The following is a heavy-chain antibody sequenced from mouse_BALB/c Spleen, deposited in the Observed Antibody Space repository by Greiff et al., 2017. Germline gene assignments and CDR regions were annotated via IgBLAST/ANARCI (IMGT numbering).Heavy chain of an antibody. J-gene: IGHJ3*01. CDR1: GYTFTDYN. CDR3: AMIEPAWFAY. V-gene: IGHV1-18*01. CDR2: INPNNGGT. Sequence: VQLQQSGPELVKPGASVKIPCKASGYTFTDYNMDWVKQSHGKSLEWIGDINPNNGGTIYNQKFKGKATLTVDKSSSTAYMELRSLTSEDTAVYYRAMIEPAWFAYWGQGTLVTVSA.